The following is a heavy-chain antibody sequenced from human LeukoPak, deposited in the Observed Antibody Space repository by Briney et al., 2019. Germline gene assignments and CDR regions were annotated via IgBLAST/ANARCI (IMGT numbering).Heavy chain of an antibody. CDR1: GFTFNSYW. CDR3: ARVPIYADQAFDS. J-gene: IGHJ4*02. D-gene: IGHD4-17*01. Sequence: GGSLRLSCAASGFTFNSYWMHWVRQAPGKGLVWVSRINVDGSSRDYADSVEGRFSISRDNAKKTVYLQMNSLRAEDTAVYYCARVPIYADQAFDSWGQGILVTVSS. V-gene: IGHV3-74*01. CDR2: INVDGSSR.